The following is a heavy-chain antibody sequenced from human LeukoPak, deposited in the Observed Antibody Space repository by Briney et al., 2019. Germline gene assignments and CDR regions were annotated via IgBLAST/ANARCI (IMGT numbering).Heavy chain of an antibody. J-gene: IGHJ6*03. D-gene: IGHD3-10*01. V-gene: IGHV1-69*04. CDR1: GGTFSSYA. CDR3: ARAVYYYGSGSQLIKGYYYYYMDV. Sequence: GASVKVSCKASGGTFSSYAISWVRQAPGQGLEWMGRIIPILGIANYAQKFQGRVTITADKSTSTAYMELSSLRSEDTAVYYCARAVYYYGSGSQLIKGYYYYYMDVWGKGTTVTVSS. CDR2: IIPILGIA.